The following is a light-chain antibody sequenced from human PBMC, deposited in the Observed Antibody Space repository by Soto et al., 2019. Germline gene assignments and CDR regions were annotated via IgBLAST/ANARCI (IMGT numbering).Light chain of an antibody. V-gene: IGKV1-5*03. CDR2: NAS. Sequence: DIPMTQSPSTLSASVGDRVAITCRASQTVSRWLAWYQQKPGKAPQLLIENASTLESGVPSRFSGSGSGTDFTLTINSLQPEDYATYYCQQFHSFPITFGQGTRLEIK. CDR3: QQFHSFPIT. J-gene: IGKJ5*01. CDR1: QTVSRW.